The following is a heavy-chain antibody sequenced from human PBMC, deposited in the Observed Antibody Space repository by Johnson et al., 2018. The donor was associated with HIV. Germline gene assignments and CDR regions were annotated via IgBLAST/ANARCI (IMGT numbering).Heavy chain of an antibody. CDR1: GFTFSSYA. D-gene: IGHD2-15*01. CDR3: ARGYCSGGSCYSEYAFDI. Sequence: VQLVESGGGLVQPGGSLRLSCAASGFTFSSYAMSWVRQAPGKGLEWVSAISGSGGSTYYADSVKGRFTISRDNSKKPLYLQMNSLRAEDTAVYYCARGYCSGGSCYSEYAFDIWGQGTMVTVSS. CDR2: ISGSGGST. J-gene: IGHJ3*02. V-gene: IGHV3-23*04.